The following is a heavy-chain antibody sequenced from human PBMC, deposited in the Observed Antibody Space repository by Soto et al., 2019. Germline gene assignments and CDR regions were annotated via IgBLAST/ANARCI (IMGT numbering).Heavy chain of an antibody. CDR3: ANSAGTPEHNAFDI. D-gene: IGHD1-1*01. CDR1: GGSIGNLY. CDR2: IYNSGAP. J-gene: IGHJ3*02. V-gene: IGHV4-4*09. Sequence: SETLSLTCTVSGGSIGNLYLSWIRQPPGKGLEWIGYIYNSGAPNYHPSLKSRVTMSVDTSRTQFTLKVSSVTAADTAVYYCANSAGTPEHNAFDIWGQGTMVTVSS.